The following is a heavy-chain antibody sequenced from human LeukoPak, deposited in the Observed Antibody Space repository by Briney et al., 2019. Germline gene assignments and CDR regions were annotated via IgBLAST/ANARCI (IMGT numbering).Heavy chain of an antibody. CDR1: GYTFTCYY. D-gene: IGHD2-2*01. CDR3: ERVFYAKDIVVVPAYHYYYLDV. V-gene: IGHV1-2*02. CDR2: IDPNIGCT. J-gene: IGHJ6*03. Sequence: AAVKVSCKASGYTFTCYYIHWVRQAPGQGLEWMGWIDPNIGCTNYAQKFQGRVTKTRDTSISTAYMEVSRLRSDDTAVYYCERVFYAKDIVVVPAYHYYYLDVWGKGTTVTVSS.